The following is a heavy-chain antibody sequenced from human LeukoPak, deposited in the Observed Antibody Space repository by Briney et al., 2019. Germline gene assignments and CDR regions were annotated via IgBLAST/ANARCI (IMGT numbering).Heavy chain of an antibody. J-gene: IGHJ4*02. CDR2: IYYSGST. V-gene: IGHV4-39*01. D-gene: IGHD1-26*01. Sequence: SETLSLTCTVSGGSISSSSYYWGWIRQPPGKGLEWIGSIYYSGSTYYNPSLKSRVTISVDTSKNQFSLKLSSVTAADTAVYYCARLVRAFDYWGQGTLVTVSS. CDR3: ARLVRAFDY. CDR1: GGSISSSSYY.